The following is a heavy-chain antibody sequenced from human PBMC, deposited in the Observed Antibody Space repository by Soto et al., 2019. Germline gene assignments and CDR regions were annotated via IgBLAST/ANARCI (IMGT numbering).Heavy chain of an antibody. CDR1: GFTFSSYA. D-gene: IGHD6-19*01. CDR3: AKDRKQWLEPGGVRVDY. J-gene: IGHJ4*02. Sequence: EMQLLESGGGLVQPGGSLRLSCAASGFTFSSYAMSWVRQAPGKGLEWVSGISGSGGSTYYADSVKGRFTISRDNSKTALYRHMTSLRADDTAVYYCAKDRKQWLEPGGVRVDYLGQGTLVTVSS. V-gene: IGHV3-23*01. CDR2: ISGSGGST.